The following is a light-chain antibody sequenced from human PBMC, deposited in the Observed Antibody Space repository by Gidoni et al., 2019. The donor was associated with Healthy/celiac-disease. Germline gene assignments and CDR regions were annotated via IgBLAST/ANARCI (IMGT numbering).Light chain of an antibody. Sequence: GQKVTISCAGSSSNIGNNYVSWYQQLPGTAPKLLIYDNNKRPSGIPDRFSGSKSGTSATLGITGLQTGDEADYYCGTWDSSLSAVVFGGGTKLTVL. V-gene: IGLV1-51*01. CDR2: DNN. J-gene: IGLJ2*01. CDR1: SSNIGNNY. CDR3: GTWDSSLSAVV.